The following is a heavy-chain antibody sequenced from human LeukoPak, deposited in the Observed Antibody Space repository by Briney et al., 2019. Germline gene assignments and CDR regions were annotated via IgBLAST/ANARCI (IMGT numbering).Heavy chain of an antibody. CDR3: TRELRGYSYDSY. Sequence: GGSLRLSCAASGFTFSDYYMSWIRQAPGKGLEWVSYISGSGSDTNYADSVRGRFTIPRDNAENSLYLQMNSLRAEDTALYYCTRELRGYSYDSYWGQGILVTVS. CDR1: GFTFSDYY. D-gene: IGHD5-12*01. J-gene: IGHJ4*02. V-gene: IGHV3-11*06. CDR2: ISGSGSDT.